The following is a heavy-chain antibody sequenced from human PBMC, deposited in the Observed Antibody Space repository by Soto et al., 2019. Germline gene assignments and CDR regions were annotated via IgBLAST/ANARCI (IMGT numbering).Heavy chain of an antibody. D-gene: IGHD1-26*01. CDR1: GSTFRTYA. CDR3: AEDPRLELRGADS. J-gene: IGHJ4*02. Sequence: EAQLLQSGGGLVQPGGSLRLSCAASGSTFRTYAMTWVRQAPGQGLEWVATISANGAATYYADSVRGRFTISRDNSKDTVYLKMDGLRADDTVGYYCAEDPRLELRGADSWGQGTLVTVSS. CDR2: ISANGAAT. V-gene: IGHV3-23*01.